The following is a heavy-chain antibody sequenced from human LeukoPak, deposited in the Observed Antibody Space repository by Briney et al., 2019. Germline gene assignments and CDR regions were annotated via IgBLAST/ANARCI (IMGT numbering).Heavy chain of an antibody. CDR3: AKDIRLYYYDNSGPFDY. CDR1: GFTFSSYE. Sequence: PGGSLRLSCAASGFTFSSYEMNWVRQAPGKGLEWVSYISSSGSTIYYADSVKGRFTISRDNAKNSLYLQMNSLRAEDTALYYCAKDIRLYYYDNSGPFDYWGQGTLVTVSS. CDR2: ISSSGSTI. D-gene: IGHD3-22*01. J-gene: IGHJ4*02. V-gene: IGHV3-48*03.